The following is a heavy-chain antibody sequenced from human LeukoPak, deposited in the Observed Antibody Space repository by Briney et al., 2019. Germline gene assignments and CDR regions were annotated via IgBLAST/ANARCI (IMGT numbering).Heavy chain of an antibody. CDR1: GFTFDAYA. D-gene: IGHD5-24*01. J-gene: IGHJ6*03. CDR3: AREVEPRLNYYMDV. V-gene: IGHV3-74*03. Sequence: PGGSLRLSCAASGFTFDAYAMHWVRHAPGKGLVWVSRMNSDGSTTMYADSVKGRFTISRDNAKNTLYLRMSSLRVEDTAVYFCAREVEPRLNYYMDVCGKGTTVSVSS. CDR2: MNSDGSTT.